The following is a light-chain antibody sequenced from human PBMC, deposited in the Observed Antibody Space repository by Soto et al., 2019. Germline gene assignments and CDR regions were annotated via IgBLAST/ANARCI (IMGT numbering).Light chain of an antibody. CDR3: QPRRSRPQA. CDR2: DAS. Sequence: IASTESAVTVSLCEGERASVSCRASQSVGTSLAWYQQKPGQAPRLLSYDASTRATGIPARFSGSGSWTDFTLTISSLDPEDLAVYFCQPRRSRPQALGQGTKVDIK. V-gene: IGKV3-11*01. CDR1: QSVGTS. J-gene: IGKJ1*01.